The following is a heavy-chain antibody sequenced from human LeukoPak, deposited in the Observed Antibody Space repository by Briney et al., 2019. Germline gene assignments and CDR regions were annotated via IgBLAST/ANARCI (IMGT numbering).Heavy chain of an antibody. V-gene: IGHV3-21*01. CDR3: ASSYSSPGAFDI. CDR2: ISSSSSYI. CDR1: GFTFSSYS. Sequence: GGSLRLSCAASGFTFSSYSMDWVRQAPRKGLEWVSSISSSSSYIYYADSVKGRFTISRDNAKNSLYLQMNSLRAEDTAVYYCASSYSSPGAFDIWGQGTMVTVSS. D-gene: IGHD6-13*01. J-gene: IGHJ3*02.